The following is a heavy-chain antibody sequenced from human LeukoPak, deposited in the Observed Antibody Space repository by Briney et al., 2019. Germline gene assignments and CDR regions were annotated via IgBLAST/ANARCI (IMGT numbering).Heavy chain of an antibody. V-gene: IGHV3-15*01. CDR1: GFTFSSYA. Sequence: GGSLRLSCAASGFTFSSYAMTWVRQAPGKGLEWVGRIRSRADGGTAEYATAVEGRFTISRDDSTNTLYLHMSNVKTEDTAVYYCAKHIYGVVSIQQWGQGTLVTVSS. CDR3: AKHIYGVVSIQQ. D-gene: IGHD3-3*01. CDR2: IRSRADGGTA. J-gene: IGHJ1*01.